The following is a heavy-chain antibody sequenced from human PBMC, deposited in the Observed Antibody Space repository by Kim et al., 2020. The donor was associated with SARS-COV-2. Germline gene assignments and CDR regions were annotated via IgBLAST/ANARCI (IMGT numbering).Heavy chain of an antibody. CDR3: VYYDILTGYPFDP. V-gene: IGHV1-3*01. J-gene: IGHJ5*02. Sequence: ASVKVSCKASGYTFTSYAMHWVRQAPGQRLEWMGWINAGNGNTKYSQKFQGRVTITRDTSASTAYMELSSLRSEDTAVYYCVYYDILTGYPFDPWGQGTLVTVSS. CDR2: INAGNGNT. CDR1: GYTFTSYA. D-gene: IGHD3-9*01.